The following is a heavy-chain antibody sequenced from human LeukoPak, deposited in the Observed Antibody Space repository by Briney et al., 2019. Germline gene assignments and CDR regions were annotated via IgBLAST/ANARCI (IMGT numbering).Heavy chain of an antibody. D-gene: IGHD3-10*01. CDR2: VNSDGSYT. J-gene: IGHJ6*02. CDR3: AKDQEKYYYGSGSYHPSYYYYYGMDV. V-gene: IGHV3-74*01. Sequence: GGSLRLSCAASGFTFSSYWMHWVRQAPGKGLVWVSGVNSDGSYTSYADSVKGRFTISRDNSKNTLYLQMNSLRAEDTAVYYCAKDQEKYYYGSGSYHPSYYYYYGMDVWGQGTTVTVSS. CDR1: GFTFSSYW.